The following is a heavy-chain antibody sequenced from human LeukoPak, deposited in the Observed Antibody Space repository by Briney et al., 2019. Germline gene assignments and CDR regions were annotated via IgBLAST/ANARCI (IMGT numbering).Heavy chain of an antibody. CDR1: GGSISSNDYY. V-gene: IGHV4-39*01. CDR2: IYYGRST. Sequence: KSSETLSLTCTVSGGSISSNDYYWAWIRQPPGKGLEWIGSIYYGRSTFYNPSLKSRVTISVDTSKNQFSLNLNSVTAADTAVYYCARRRIVATLDYWGQGTLVTVSS. CDR3: ARRRIVATLDY. D-gene: IGHD5-12*01. J-gene: IGHJ4*02.